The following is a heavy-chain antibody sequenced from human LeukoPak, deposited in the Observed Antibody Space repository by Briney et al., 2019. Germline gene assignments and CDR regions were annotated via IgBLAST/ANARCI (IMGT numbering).Heavy chain of an antibody. V-gene: IGHV1-2*02. Sequence: GASVKVSCKASGYTFTGYYMHWVRQAPGQGLEWMGCINPNSGGTNYAQKFRGRVTMTRDTSISTAYMELSRLRSDDTAVYYCARGTVTFSYWYFDLWGRGTLVTVSS. CDR1: GYTFTGYY. D-gene: IGHD4-17*01. J-gene: IGHJ2*01. CDR2: INPNSGGT. CDR3: ARGTVTFSYWYFDL.